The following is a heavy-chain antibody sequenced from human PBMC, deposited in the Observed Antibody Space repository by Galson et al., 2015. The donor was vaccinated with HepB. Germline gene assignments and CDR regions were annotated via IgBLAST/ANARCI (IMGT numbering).Heavy chain of an antibody. CDR3: AKDLGIAARYYYGMDV. CDR1: GFTFSGYG. Sequence: SLRLSCAASGFTFSGYGIHWVRQAPGKGLEWVAVISYDGSNEHYADSVKGRFTISRDNSKNTLYLQVNSLRVEDTAVYYCAKDLGIAARYYYGMDVWGQGTTVTVSS. J-gene: IGHJ6*02. V-gene: IGHV3-30*18. D-gene: IGHD6-6*01. CDR2: ISYDGSNE.